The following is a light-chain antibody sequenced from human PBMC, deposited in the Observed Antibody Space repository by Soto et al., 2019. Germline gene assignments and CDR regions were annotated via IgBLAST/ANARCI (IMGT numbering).Light chain of an antibody. CDR3: TSYTTISTLA. Sequence: QSALTQPASVSGSPGQSITISCTGTSSDVGGYNYVSWYQQHQGKVPKLMIYEVSYRPSGVSNRFSGSKSGNTASLTISGLQAEDEADYYCTSYTTISTLAFGGGTKVTVL. CDR2: EVS. V-gene: IGLV2-14*01. J-gene: IGLJ3*02. CDR1: SSDVGGYNY.